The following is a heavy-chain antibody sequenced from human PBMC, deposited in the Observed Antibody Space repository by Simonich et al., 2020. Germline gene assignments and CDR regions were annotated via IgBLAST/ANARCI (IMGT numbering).Heavy chain of an antibody. CDR3: ARDRCTNGVCLDV. CDR2: IWYDGSNK. Sequence: QVQLVESGGGVVQPGRSLRLSCAASGFTFSSYGMHWVRQAPGKGLGWVAVIWYDGSNKDYADSVKGRFTISRDNSKNTLYLQRNSLRAEDTAVYYCARDRCTNGVCLDVWGKGTTVTVSS. D-gene: IGHD2-8*01. V-gene: IGHV3-33*01. J-gene: IGHJ6*04. CDR1: GFTFSSYG.